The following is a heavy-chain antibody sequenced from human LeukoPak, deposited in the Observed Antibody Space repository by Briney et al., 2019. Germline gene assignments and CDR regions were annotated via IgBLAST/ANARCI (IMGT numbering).Heavy chain of an antibody. D-gene: IGHD4-17*01. J-gene: IGHJ4*02. CDR2: ISISGDDT. V-gene: IGHV3-23*01. CDR1: GFSFSSHA. CDR3: ANEIRPNDY. Sequence: GGSLRLSCATSGFSFSSHAMTWVRQAPGKGLEWLSAISISGDDTYYADSVKGRFTISRDNSKNTLYLQMNSLSADDTAMYYCANEIRPNDYWGQGTLVAVSS.